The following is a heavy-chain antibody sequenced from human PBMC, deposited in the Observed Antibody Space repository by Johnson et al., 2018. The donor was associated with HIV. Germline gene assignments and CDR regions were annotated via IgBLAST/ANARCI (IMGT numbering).Heavy chain of an antibody. Sequence: QVPPVESRGGVFQPGSSLRLSCAAPGFTFSSYAMHWVRQAPGKGLEWVAVISYDGSNKYYADSVKGRFTISRDNSKNTLYLQMNSLRAEDTAVYYCARVGQKLVPVPRGAFDIWGQGTMVTVSS. J-gene: IGHJ3*02. D-gene: IGHD6-6*01. CDR2: ISYDGSNK. CDR1: GFTFSSYA. V-gene: IGHV3-30*04. CDR3: ARVGQKLVPVPRGAFDI.